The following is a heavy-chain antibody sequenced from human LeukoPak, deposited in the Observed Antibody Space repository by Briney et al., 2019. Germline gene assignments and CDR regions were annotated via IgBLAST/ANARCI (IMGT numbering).Heavy chain of an antibody. CDR3: ARATPESSGWFTAEYYFDY. CDR1: GYTFTGYY. D-gene: IGHD6-19*01. J-gene: IGHJ4*02. V-gene: IGHV1-2*02. CDR2: INPNSGGT. Sequence: GASVKVSCKASGYTFTGYYMHWVRQAPGQGLEWMGWINPNSGGTNYAQKFQGRVTMTRDTSISTAYMELSRLRSDDTAVYYCARATPESSGWFTAEYYFDYWGQGTLVTVSS.